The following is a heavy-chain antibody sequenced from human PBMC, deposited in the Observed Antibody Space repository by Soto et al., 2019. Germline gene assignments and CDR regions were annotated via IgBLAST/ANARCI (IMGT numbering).Heavy chain of an antibody. CDR3: ARGRSCLRSTCYDGYNYFGP. Sequence: PSETLSLTWPVSGGSINSFYWTWIRQPPGRGLEWVGHIYYTGSTSYNPSLRSRVTISVDTSKNQVSLKLRSVTAADTAVYYCARGRSCLRSTCYDGYNYFGPWGQRTLVTVSS. CDR2: IYYTGST. D-gene: IGHD2-2*01. CDR1: GGSINSFY. V-gene: IGHV4-59*01. J-gene: IGHJ5*02.